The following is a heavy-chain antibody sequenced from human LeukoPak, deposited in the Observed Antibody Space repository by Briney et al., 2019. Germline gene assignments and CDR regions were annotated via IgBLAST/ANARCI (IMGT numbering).Heavy chain of an antibody. V-gene: IGHV1-69*05. CDR2: IIPIFGTA. D-gene: IGHD5-18*01. CDR3: ARDLYTAMVSWGAFDI. Sequence: SVKVSCKASGGTFSSYAISWVRQAPGQGLEWMGRIIPIFGTANYAQKFQGRVTITTDESTSTAHMELSSLRSEDTAVYYCARDLYTAMVSWGAFDIWGQGTMVTVSS. CDR1: GGTFSSYA. J-gene: IGHJ3*02.